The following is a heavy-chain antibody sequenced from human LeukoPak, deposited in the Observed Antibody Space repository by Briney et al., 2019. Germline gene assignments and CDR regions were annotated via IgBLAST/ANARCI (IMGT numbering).Heavy chain of an antibody. Sequence: PGGSLRLSCAASGFTFSSYAMHWVRQAPGKGLEWVAVISYDGSNKYYADSVKGRFTISRDNSKNTLYLQMNSLRAEDTAVYYCARSSLGYCSSTSCPADYWGQGTLVTVSS. CDR2: ISYDGSNK. J-gene: IGHJ4*02. CDR3: ARSSLGYCSSTSCPADY. CDR1: GFTFSSYA. V-gene: IGHV3-30*04. D-gene: IGHD2-2*01.